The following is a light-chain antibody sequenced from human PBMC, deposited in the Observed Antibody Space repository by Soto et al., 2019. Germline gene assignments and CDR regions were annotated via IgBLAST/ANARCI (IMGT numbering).Light chain of an antibody. J-gene: IGLJ3*02. CDR2: EGT. CDR1: SSDVGRYNY. V-gene: IGLV2-23*01. CDR3: CSYAATFSV. Sequence: QSALTQPASVSGSPGQSITISCTGTSSDVGRYNYVSWYQQHPGKAPKLMIYEGTTRPSGVSYRFSGSKSGNTASLTISGLQAEDEADYFCCSYAATFSVFGGGTKLTVL.